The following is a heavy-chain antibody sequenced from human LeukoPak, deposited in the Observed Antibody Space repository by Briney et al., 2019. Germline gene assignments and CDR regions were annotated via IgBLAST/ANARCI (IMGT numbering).Heavy chain of an antibody. V-gene: IGHV4-39*07. CDR1: GGSISSSNYF. J-gene: IGHJ4*02. Sequence: SETLSLTCTVSGGSISSSNYFWGWIRQPPGKGLEWIGSIYYSGSTYYNPSLKSRVTISVDTSKNQFSLKLNSVTAADTAVYYCARGYDSSGYLGGPFDYWGQGTLVTVSS. CDR3: ARGYDSSGYLGGPFDY. D-gene: IGHD3-22*01. CDR2: IYYSGST.